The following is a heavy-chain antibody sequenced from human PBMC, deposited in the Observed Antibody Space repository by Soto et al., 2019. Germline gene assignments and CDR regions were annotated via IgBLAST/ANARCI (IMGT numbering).Heavy chain of an antibody. Sequence: QVQLVQSGAEVKKPGASVKVSCKASGYTFTSYGISWVRQAPGQGLEWMGWISAYNGNTNYAQKLQGRVTMTTDTSTSTAYMELRSVRADASAVYYCAIDAAVGLFDYWGQGTLVTVSS. V-gene: IGHV1-18*01. CDR1: GYTFTSYG. CDR2: ISAYNGNT. CDR3: AIDAAVGLFDY. J-gene: IGHJ4*02. D-gene: IGHD1-26*01.